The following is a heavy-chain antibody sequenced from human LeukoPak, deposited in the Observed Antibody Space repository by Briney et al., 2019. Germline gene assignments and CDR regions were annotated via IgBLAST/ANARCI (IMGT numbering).Heavy chain of an antibody. Sequence: GGSLRLSCAASGFTFSTYGMHWVRQAPGKGLEWVAFIWYDGSNKYYADSVKGRYTISRDNSKNTLYLQMNSLRAEDTAVYYCARWTALWFGDYWGQGTLVTVSS. V-gene: IGHV3-30*02. D-gene: IGHD3-10*01. CDR3: ARWTALWFGDY. CDR1: GFTFSTYG. CDR2: IWYDGSNK. J-gene: IGHJ4*02.